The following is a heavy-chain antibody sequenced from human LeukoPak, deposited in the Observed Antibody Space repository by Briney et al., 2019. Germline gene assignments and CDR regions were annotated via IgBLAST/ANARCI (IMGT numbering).Heavy chain of an antibody. CDR2: INSDGSST. J-gene: IGHJ6*03. CDR1: GFTFSSYW. Sequence: GGSLKLSCEASGFTFSSYWMHWVRQAPGKGLVWVSRINSDGSSTSYADSVKGRFTISRDNSKNTLYLHMNSLRSEDTAVYYCSKDRCSNGLGCYYYYMDVWGKGTTVTISS. V-gene: IGHV3-74*01. CDR3: SKDRCSNGLGCYYYYMDV. D-gene: IGHD2-8*01.